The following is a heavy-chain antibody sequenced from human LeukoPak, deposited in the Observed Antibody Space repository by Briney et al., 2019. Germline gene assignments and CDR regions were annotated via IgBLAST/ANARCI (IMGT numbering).Heavy chain of an antibody. CDR3: TRGSIAYYYMDV. J-gene: IGHJ6*03. CDR2: INDRGNV. Sequence: SETLSLTCTVSGGSISSYYWSWIRQPPGKGLEGLEWIGEINDRGNVQYRPSLKTRVTISVDTSKKQFSLKLSSVTAADTAVYYCTRGSIAYYYMDVWGKGTTVTISS. D-gene: IGHD3-22*01. CDR1: GGSISSYY. V-gene: IGHV4-34*01.